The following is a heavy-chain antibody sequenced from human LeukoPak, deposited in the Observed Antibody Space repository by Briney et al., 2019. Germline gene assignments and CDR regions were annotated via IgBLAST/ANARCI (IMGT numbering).Heavy chain of an antibody. CDR2: ISSGGSTI. CDR1: GFIFKSYE. J-gene: IGHJ5*02. D-gene: IGHD3-3*01. Sequence: PGGSLRLSCAASGFIFKSYEMSWVRQAPGKGLEWLSYISSGGSTIYYADSVKGRFTISRDNAKNSLALQMNSLRAEDTDVYYCARHATRNGWLRGFDPWGQGTLVTVSS. V-gene: IGHV3-48*03. CDR3: ARHATRNGWLRGFDP.